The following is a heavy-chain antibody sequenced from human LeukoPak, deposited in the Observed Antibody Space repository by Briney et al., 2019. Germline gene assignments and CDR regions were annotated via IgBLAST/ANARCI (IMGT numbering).Heavy chain of an antibody. CDR3: ARATGSYYSIGY. V-gene: IGHV3-74*01. Sequence: GGSLRLSCAASGFTFSSYWIHWVRQASGKGLLWVSRINSDGSSTSYADSVKGRFTISRDNAKNTLYLQMNSLRAEDTAVYYCARATGSYYSIGYWGQGTLVTVSS. D-gene: IGHD1-26*01. CDR2: INSDGSST. J-gene: IGHJ4*02. CDR1: GFTFSSYW.